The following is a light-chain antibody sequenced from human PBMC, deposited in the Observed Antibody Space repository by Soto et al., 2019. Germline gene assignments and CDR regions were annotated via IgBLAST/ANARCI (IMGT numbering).Light chain of an antibody. J-gene: IGLJ1*01. CDR3: SSSAGTKNMV. CDR2: EVS. CDR1: PSAVGASNY. V-gene: IGLV2-8*01. Sequence: QSVLTKPPSASGSPGQSVTIPCTGNPSAVGASNYFSWYQQQPGKAPKLMISEVSKRPPGVPVRFAGSKSGNTASLTVSGLQAEDEAAYYCSSSAGTKNMVFGAGTTVTV.